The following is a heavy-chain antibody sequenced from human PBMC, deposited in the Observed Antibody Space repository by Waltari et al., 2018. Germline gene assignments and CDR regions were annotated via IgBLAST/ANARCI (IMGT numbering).Heavy chain of an antibody. CDR1: GFTFSNYW. J-gene: IGHJ4*02. CDR2: IKPDGSES. CDR3: SLSLNS. Sequence: EVQLVESGGGLVQPGGSFGLSFLASGFTFSNYWMDWVRQAPGKGLEWVANIKPDGSESQYVDSLQGRFTGSRDNTQNLLYLQMNTLRVDDTAVYYCSLSLNSWGQGTLVTVSP. V-gene: IGHV3-7*01.